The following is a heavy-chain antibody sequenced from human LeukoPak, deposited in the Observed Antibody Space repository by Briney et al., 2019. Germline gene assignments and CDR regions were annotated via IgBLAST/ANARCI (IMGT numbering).Heavy chain of an antibody. J-gene: IGHJ4*02. CDR2: IYSGGST. Sequence: PGGSLRLSCAASGFTVSSNYMSWVRQAPGKGLEWVSVIYSGGSTYYADSVKGRFTISRDNAKSSLYLQMNSLRAEDTAVYYCARNLPAADYWGQGTLVTVSS. CDR1: GFTVSSNY. V-gene: IGHV3-53*01. D-gene: IGHD2-2*01. CDR3: ARNLPAADY.